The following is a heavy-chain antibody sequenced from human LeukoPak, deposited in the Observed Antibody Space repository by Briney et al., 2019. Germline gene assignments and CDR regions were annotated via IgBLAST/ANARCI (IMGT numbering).Heavy chain of an antibody. J-gene: IGHJ4*02. D-gene: IGHD7-27*01. CDR2: INPNSGGT. Sequence: ASVKVSCKASGYTFTSYYMHWVRQAPGQGLEWMGWINPNSGGTNYAQKFQGRVTMTRDTSISTAYMELSRLRSDDTAVYYCATIRPTGDPIFDYWGQGTLVTVSS. V-gene: IGHV1-2*02. CDR1: GYTFTSYY. CDR3: ATIRPTGDPIFDY.